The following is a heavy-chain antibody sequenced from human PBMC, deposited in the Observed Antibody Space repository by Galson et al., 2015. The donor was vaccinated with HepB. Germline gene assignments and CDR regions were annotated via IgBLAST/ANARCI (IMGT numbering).Heavy chain of an antibody. J-gene: IGHJ4*02. Sequence: PALVKPTQTLTLTCTFSGFSLSTSGVGVGWIRQPPGKALEWLALIYWDDDKRYSPSLKSRLTITKDTSKNQVVLTMTNMDPVDTATYYCAHLYYDILPPGYFDYWGQGTLVTVSS. CDR2: IYWDDDK. D-gene: IGHD3-9*01. CDR1: GFSLSTSGVG. CDR3: AHLYYDILPPGYFDY. V-gene: IGHV2-5*02.